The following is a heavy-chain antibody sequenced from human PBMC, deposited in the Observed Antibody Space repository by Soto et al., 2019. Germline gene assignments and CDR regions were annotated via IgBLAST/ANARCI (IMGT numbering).Heavy chain of an antibody. CDR3: ASRGSSSGDAFDI. CDR2: ISGSGGST. Sequence: PVGSXRLSCAASEFNIIGHAMRRVSKDTGKGLEWVSAISGSGGSTYYADSVKGRFTISRDNSKNTLYLQMNSLRAEDTAVYYCASRGSSSGDAFDIWGQGTMVTGSS. D-gene: IGHD6-19*01. CDR1: EFNIIGHA. J-gene: IGHJ3*02. V-gene: IGHV3-23*01.